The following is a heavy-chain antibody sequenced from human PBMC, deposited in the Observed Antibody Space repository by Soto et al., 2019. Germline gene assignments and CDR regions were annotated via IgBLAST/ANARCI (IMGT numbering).Heavy chain of an antibody. D-gene: IGHD2-15*01. J-gene: IGHJ4*01. V-gene: IGHV3-15*07. CDR1: GFTFSKPR. CDR2: IKSKTAGGTT. Sequence: GSLRVSWAPSGFTFSKPRINAVLHSAVKWLKWVCRIKSKTAGGTTDFAAPVKGIFAISRDDSKNMVYLQMKSLKNEDPALSSCPKASYCSMVVLRFEYWGPGRLVTVSS. CDR3: PKASYCSMVVLRFEY.